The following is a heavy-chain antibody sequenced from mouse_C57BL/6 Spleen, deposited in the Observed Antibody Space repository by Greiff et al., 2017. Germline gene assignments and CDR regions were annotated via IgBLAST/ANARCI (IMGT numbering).Heavy chain of an antibody. D-gene: IGHD2-4*01. J-gene: IGHJ3*01. CDR1: GYTFTSYD. V-gene: IGHV1-85*01. CDR2: IYPRDGST. CDR3: ARRRLYDYDGAWFAY. Sequence: QVQLKESGPELVKPGASVKLSCKASGYTFTSYDINWVKQRPGQGLEWIGWIYPRDGSTKYNEKFKGKATLTVDTSSSTAYMELHSLTSEDSAVYFCARRRLYDYDGAWFAYWGQGTLVTVSA.